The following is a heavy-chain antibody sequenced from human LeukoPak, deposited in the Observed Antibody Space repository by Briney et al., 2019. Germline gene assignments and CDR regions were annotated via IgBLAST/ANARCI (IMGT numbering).Heavy chain of an antibody. Sequence: ASVKVSFKASGYTFSNFGINWVRQAPGQGLGWIAWISGNNDNPNYGQKFQGRFTVTTDSSTSTAYMELRNLRSDDTAVYYCARDGTSTDDYWGQGTLVTVSS. CDR2: ISGNNDNP. CDR3: ARDGTSTDDY. D-gene: IGHD2-2*01. J-gene: IGHJ4*02. CDR1: GYTFSNFG. V-gene: IGHV1-18*01.